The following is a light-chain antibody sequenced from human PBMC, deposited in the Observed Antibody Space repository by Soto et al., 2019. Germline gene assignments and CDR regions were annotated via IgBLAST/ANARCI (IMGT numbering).Light chain of an antibody. Sequence: SYELTQPPSVSVAPGKTARITCGGNNIGSKSVHWYQQKPGQAPVLVIYYDSYRPSGIPERFSGSNSGNTATLTISRVEAGDEADYYCQVWDSSSDHPVVFGGGTKLTVL. CDR1: NIGSKS. J-gene: IGLJ2*01. CDR2: YDS. V-gene: IGLV3-21*04. CDR3: QVWDSSSDHPVV.